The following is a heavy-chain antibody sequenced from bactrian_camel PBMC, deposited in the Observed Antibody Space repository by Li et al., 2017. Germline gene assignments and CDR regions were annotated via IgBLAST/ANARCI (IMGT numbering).Heavy chain of an antibody. CDR2: IHTGGPRT. J-gene: IGHJ7*01. D-gene: IGHD1*01. CDR1: GSSTYSSYC. V-gene: IGHV3S1*01. Sequence: QVQLVESGGGLVQPGGSLTLSCAASGSSTYSSYCMAWFRQAPGREREGVATIHTGGPRTSYDDSVKGRFTISRDNAKNTLYLQLNSLKTEDTAMYYCASGPWGYCTRTKWEGGMNNWGKGTQVTVSS.